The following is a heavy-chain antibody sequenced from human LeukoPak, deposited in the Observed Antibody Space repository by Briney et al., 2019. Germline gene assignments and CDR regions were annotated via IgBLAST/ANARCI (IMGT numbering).Heavy chain of an antibody. V-gene: IGHV3-23*01. CDR2: VSGSGGST. Sequence: PGGSLRLSCAASGFTFSSYAMSWVRQAPGKGLEWVSAVSGSGGSTYYADSVKGRFTISRDNSKNTLYLQMNSLRAEDTAVYYCEKAANGGGGGGFDYWGQGTLVTVSS. CDR3: EKAANGGGGGGFDY. J-gene: IGHJ4*02. CDR1: GFTFSSYA. D-gene: IGHD2-8*01.